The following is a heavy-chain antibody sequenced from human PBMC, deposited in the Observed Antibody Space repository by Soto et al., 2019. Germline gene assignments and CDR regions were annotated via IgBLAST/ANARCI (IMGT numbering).Heavy chain of an antibody. J-gene: IGHJ5*02. D-gene: IGHD3-10*01. CDR1: GGSFSGYY. Sequence: QVQLQQWGAGLLKPSETLSLTCAVYGGSFSGYYWSWIRQPPGKGLEWIGEINHSGSTNYNPSLKSRVTISVDTSKNQFSLKLSSVTAADTAVYYCARGSILLWFGEFDRGRGFDPWGQGTLVTVSS. V-gene: IGHV4-34*01. CDR2: INHSGST. CDR3: ARGSILLWFGEFDRGRGFDP.